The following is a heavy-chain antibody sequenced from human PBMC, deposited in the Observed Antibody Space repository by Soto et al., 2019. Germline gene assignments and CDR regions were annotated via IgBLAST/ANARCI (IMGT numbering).Heavy chain of an antibody. Sequence: ASVKVSCKASGYTFTGYYVHWVRQAPGQGLEWMGWINPNSGDTYLAQRFQGRVTMNRDTSIGTAYMELRGLTSDDTAEYYCAKGGAIVAAATRVYLYPPMDVWGQGNTVTSP. CDR2: INPNSGDT. V-gene: IGHV1-2*02. CDR1: GYTFTGYY. J-gene: IGHJ6*02. CDR3: AKGGAIVAAATRVYLYPPMDV. D-gene: IGHD5-12*01.